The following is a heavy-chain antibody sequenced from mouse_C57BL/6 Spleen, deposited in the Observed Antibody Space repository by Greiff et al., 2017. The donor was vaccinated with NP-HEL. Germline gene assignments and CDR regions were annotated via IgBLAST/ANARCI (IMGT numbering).Heavy chain of an antibody. J-gene: IGHJ2*01. CDR1: GYTFTSYW. CDR2: IDPSDSYT. D-gene: IGHD4-1*01. Sequence: VQLQQPGAELVMPGASVKLSCKASGYTFTSYWMHWVKQRPGQGLEWIGEIDPSDSYTNYNQKFKGKSTLTVDKSSSTAYMQLSSLTSEDSAVYYCARLNWDKDYWGQGTTLPVSS. V-gene: IGHV1-69*01. CDR3: ARLNWDKDY.